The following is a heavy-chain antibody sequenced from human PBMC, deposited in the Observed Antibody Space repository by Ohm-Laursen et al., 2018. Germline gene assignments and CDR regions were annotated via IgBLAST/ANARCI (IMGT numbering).Heavy chain of an antibody. J-gene: IGHJ4*02. D-gene: IGHD3-16*01. V-gene: IGHV3-23*01. CDR2: INNSGTST. CDR1: GFTFSDYA. Sequence: SLRLSCSASGFTFSDYAMSWVRQAPRKGLEWVLVINNSGTSTYYADSVKGRFSLSRDNSKNTVYLQMNSLTAEDTAIYYCANLRGGTTSAIDYWGQGTLVTVSS. CDR3: ANLRGGTTSAIDY.